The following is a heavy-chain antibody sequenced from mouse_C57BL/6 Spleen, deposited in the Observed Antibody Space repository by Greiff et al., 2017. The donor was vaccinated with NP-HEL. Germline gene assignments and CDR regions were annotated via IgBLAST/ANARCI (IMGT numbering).Heavy chain of an antibody. Sequence: VQLQQSGTVLARPGASVKMSCKTSGYTFTSYWMHWVKQRPGQGLEWIGAIYPGNSDTSYNQKFKGKAKLTAVTSASTAYMELSSLTNEDSAVYYCTSQTAQAMWFAYWGQGTLVTVSA. J-gene: IGHJ3*01. CDR3: TSQTAQAMWFAY. D-gene: IGHD3-2*02. CDR2: IYPGNSDT. V-gene: IGHV1-5*01. CDR1: GYTFTSYW.